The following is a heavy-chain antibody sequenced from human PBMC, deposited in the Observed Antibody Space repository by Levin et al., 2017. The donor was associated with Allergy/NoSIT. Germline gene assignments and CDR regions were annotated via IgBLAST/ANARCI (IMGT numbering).Heavy chain of an antibody. D-gene: IGHD6-13*01. J-gene: IGHJ4*02. CDR3: ARGISAAGPFDF. CDR1: GFSLSTSGMC. V-gene: IGHV2-70*11. Sequence: SGPTLVKPTQTLTLTCSFSGFSLSTSGMCVSWIRQPPGKALEWLARIDWDDDKYYSTSLKTRLTISKDTSKNQVVLTMTNMDPVDTATYYCARGISAAGPFDFWGQGTLVTVSS. CDR2: IDWDDDK.